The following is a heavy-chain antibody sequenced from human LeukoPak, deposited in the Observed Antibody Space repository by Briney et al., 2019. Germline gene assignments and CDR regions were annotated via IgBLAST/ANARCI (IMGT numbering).Heavy chain of an antibody. D-gene: IGHD4-11*01. V-gene: IGHV1-69*04. CDR3: ARGMGYSNYYFDY. J-gene: IGHJ4*02. CDR1: GGTFSSYA. CDR2: IIPIFGIA. Sequence: GASVKVSCKASGGTFSSYAISWERQAPGQGLEWMGRIIPIFGIANYAQKSQGRVTITADKSTSTAYMELSSLRSEDTAVYYCARGMGYSNYYFDYWGQGTLVTVSS.